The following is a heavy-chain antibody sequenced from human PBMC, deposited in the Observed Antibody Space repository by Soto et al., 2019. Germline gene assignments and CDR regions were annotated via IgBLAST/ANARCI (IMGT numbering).Heavy chain of an antibody. Sequence: QVQLVQSGAEVKKPGASVKVSCKASGYTFTSYGISWVPQAPGQGLEWMGWISAYNGNTNYAQKLQGRVTMTTGTHTSTPDMELSSLRADVTARYYCARDGQIVVSGGDYWGQGTLVTVSS. V-gene: IGHV1-18*01. CDR2: ISAYNGNT. CDR3: ARDGQIVVSGGDY. J-gene: IGHJ4*02. D-gene: IGHD3-22*01. CDR1: GYTFTSYG.